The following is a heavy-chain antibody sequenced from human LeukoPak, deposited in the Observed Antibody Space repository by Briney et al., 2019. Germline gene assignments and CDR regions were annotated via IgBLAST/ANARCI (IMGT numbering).Heavy chain of an antibody. CDR3: ARSKDYYYYYMDV. CDR1: GGSISSYY. J-gene: IGHJ6*03. Sequence: SETLSLTCTVSGGSISSYYWSWIRQPPGKGLEWIGYIYYSGSTNHNPSLKSRVTISVDTPKNQFSLKLSSVTAADTAVYYCARSKDYYYYYMDVWGKGTTVTISS. CDR2: IYYSGST. V-gene: IGHV4-59*01.